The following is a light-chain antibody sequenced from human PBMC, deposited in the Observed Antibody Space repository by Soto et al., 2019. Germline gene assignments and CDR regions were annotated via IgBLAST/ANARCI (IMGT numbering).Light chain of an antibody. Sequence: QSALTQPASVSGSPGKSVTVSCTGPRSDIGDSNFISWYQHSPGKAPRLLIYQVNNRPSGVSGRFSGSKAGNTASLTISGLLDDDEADYFCASFRSGTIRVFGSGTMVTVL. CDR1: RSDIGDSNF. CDR2: QVN. CDR3: ASFRSGTIRV. V-gene: IGLV2-14*01. J-gene: IGLJ1*01.